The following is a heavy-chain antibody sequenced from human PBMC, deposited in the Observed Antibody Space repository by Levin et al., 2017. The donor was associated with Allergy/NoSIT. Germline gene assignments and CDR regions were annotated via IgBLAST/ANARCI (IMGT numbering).Heavy chain of an antibody. V-gene: IGHV4-30-4*01. CDR2: IYYSGTS. D-gene: IGHD2-8*01. J-gene: IGHJ4*02. CDR1: GGSVRSGDSY. Sequence: PSETLSLTCTVSGGSVRSGDSYWSWIRQPPGKGLEWIGYIYYSGTSYYHPSLKSRVTISIDTSKNQFSLNLSSLTAADTAVYYCARWMLVVSGASYNFDHWGQGTLVTVSS. CDR3: ARWMLVVSGASYNFDH.